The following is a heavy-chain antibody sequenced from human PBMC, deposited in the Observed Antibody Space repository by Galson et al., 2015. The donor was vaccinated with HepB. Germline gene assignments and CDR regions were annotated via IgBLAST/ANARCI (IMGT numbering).Heavy chain of an antibody. CDR1: GFTYSDFY. Sequence: SLRLSCAVSGFTYSDFYMSWIRQAPGKGLEWISYIRSSGSATYYADSVKGRFTISRDNAQNSLYLQMNSLRAEDTAVYYCARFPMDYSNRYFDYWGQGTLVTVSS. V-gene: IGHV3-11*01. CDR3: ARFPMDYSNRYFDY. J-gene: IGHJ4*02. CDR2: IRSSGSAT. D-gene: IGHD4-11*01.